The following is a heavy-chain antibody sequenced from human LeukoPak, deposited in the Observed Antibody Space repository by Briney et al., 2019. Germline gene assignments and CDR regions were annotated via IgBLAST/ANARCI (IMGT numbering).Heavy chain of an antibody. Sequence: SGSLRLSCVGPGFNFSNYYMSWIRQAPGKGLEWISYISPNAVNRYYVDSVKGRFTISMDNAKNSLFLQMNSLRGEDTAVYYCAGSGSPEDHWGQGTLVSVSS. CDR1: GFNFSNYY. CDR2: ISPNAVNR. CDR3: AGSGSPEDH. D-gene: IGHD3-10*01. V-gene: IGHV3-11*01. J-gene: IGHJ4*02.